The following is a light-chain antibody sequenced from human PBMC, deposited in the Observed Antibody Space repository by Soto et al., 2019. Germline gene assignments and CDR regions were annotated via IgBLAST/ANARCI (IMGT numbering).Light chain of an antibody. Sequence: EIVMTQSPATLSVSPGESATLSCRASQSVSSNLAWYQQKPGQAPRLLIYGASTRATGIPARFSGSGSGTDFTLTISSLQSEDFAVYYCQHYNNWPPWTFGHGTKVEIK. CDR3: QHYNNWPPWT. V-gene: IGKV3-15*01. CDR2: GAS. CDR1: QSVSSN. J-gene: IGKJ1*01.